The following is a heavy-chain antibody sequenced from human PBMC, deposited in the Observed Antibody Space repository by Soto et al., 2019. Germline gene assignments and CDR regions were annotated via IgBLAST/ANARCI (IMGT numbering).Heavy chain of an antibody. D-gene: IGHD3-22*01. Sequence: ASVKVSCKASGYTFTGYYMHWVRQAPGQGLEWMGWINPNSGGTNYAQKFQGRVTMTRDTSISTAYMELSRLRSDDTAVYYCARDDSSGYYPFDYWGQGTLVTVPQ. V-gene: IGHV1-2*02. CDR3: ARDDSSGYYPFDY. CDR2: INPNSGGT. CDR1: GYTFTGYY. J-gene: IGHJ4*02.